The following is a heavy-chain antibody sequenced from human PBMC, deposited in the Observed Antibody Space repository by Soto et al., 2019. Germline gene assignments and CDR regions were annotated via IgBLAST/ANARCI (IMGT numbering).Heavy chain of an antibody. CDR1: GFTFSSYA. CDR3: ARDLYCSGGSCLYNWFDP. Sequence: VQLLESGGGLVQPGRSLRLSCAASGFTFSSYAMHWVRQAPGKGLEWVAVISYDGSNKYYADSVKGRFTISRDNSKNTLYLQMNSLRAEDTAVYYCARDLYCSGGSCLYNWFDPWGQGTLVTVSS. V-gene: IGHV3-30-3*01. J-gene: IGHJ5*02. D-gene: IGHD2-15*01. CDR2: ISYDGSNK.